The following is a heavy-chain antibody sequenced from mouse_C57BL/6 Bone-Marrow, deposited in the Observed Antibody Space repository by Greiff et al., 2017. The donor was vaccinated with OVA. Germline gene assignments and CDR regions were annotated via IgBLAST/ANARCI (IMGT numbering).Heavy chain of an antibody. V-gene: IGHV1-82*01. Sequence: QVHVKQSGPELVKPGASVKISCKASGYAFSSSWMNWVKQRPGKGLEWIGRIYPGDGDTNYNGKFKGKATLTADKSSSTAYMQLSSLTSEDSAVYFCASQGYYGSRGYFDYWGQGTTLTVSS. D-gene: IGHD1-1*01. J-gene: IGHJ2*01. CDR1: GYAFSSSW. CDR3: ASQGYYGSRGYFDY. CDR2: IYPGDGDT.